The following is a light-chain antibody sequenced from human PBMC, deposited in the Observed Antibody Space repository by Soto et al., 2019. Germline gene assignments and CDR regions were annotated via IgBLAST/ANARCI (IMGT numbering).Light chain of an antibody. J-gene: IGKJ4*01. CDR3: QHRYNWPPLT. Sequence: DIVLTHSPATLALSPWERATLSCRASQSVSNYLAWYQQKPGQAPRLLIYDAFNRATGIPPRFSGSGSGTDFTLTISSLEPEDFAVYYCQHRYNWPPLTFGGGTKVDIK. V-gene: IGKV3-11*01. CDR1: QSVSNY. CDR2: DAF.